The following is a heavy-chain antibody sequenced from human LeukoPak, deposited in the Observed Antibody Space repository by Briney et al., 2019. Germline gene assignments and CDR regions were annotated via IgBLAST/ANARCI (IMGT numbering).Heavy chain of an antibody. V-gene: IGHV4-59*01. CDR2: IYYSGST. D-gene: IGHD3-10*01. CDR1: GGPISSYY. CDR3: ARDRLGFGELGYYYYMDV. J-gene: IGHJ6*03. Sequence: SETLSLTCTVSGGPISSYYWSWIRQPPGKGLEWIGYIYYSGSTNYNPSLKSRVTISVDTSKNQFSLKLSSVTAADTAVYYCARDRLGFGELGYYYYMDVWGKGTTVTISS.